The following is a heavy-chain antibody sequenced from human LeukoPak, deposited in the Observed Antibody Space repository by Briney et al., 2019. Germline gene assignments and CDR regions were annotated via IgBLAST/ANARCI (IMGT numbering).Heavy chain of an antibody. Sequence: GESLKISCKGSGYSFTSYWIGWVRQMPGKGLEWLGIIYPGDSDTRYSPSFQGQVTISADKSISTAYLQWSSLKASDTAMYYCARPRTIYYGDYVGYFDYWGQGTLVTVSS. CDR2: IYPGDSDT. CDR3: ARPRTIYYGDYVGYFDY. D-gene: IGHD4-17*01. V-gene: IGHV5-51*01. CDR1: GYSFTSYW. J-gene: IGHJ4*02.